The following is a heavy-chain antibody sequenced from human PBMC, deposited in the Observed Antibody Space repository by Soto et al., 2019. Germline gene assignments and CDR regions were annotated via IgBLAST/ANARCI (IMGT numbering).Heavy chain of an antibody. CDR1: GFTVSSNY. CDR3: ARERTSYDILTGYYFGYYYYMDV. Sequence: GGSLRLSCAASGFTVSSNYMSWVRQAPGKGLEWVSVIYSGGSTYYADSVKGRFTISRDNSKNTLYLQMNSLRAEDTAVYYCARERTSYDILTGYYFGYYYYMDVWGKGTTVTVSS. V-gene: IGHV3-66*01. J-gene: IGHJ6*03. CDR2: IYSGGST. D-gene: IGHD3-9*01.